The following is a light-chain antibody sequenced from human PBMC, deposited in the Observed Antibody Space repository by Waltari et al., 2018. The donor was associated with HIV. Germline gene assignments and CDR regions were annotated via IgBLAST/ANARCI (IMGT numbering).Light chain of an antibody. CDR1: SSDVGGYNS. CDR2: EVS. CDR3: SSFTSTSSYV. J-gene: IGLJ1*01. Sequence: QSALTQPASVSGSPGQSITISCTGTSSDVGGYNSVSWYQPHPGKAPKLMIFEVSNRPSGVSHRFSGSKAGNTASLTISGLQAEDEAEYYCSSFTSTSSYVFGTGTKVTVL. V-gene: IGLV2-14*01.